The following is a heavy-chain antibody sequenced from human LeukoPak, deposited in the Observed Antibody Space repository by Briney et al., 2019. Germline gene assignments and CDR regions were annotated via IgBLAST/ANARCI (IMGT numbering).Heavy chain of an antibody. CDR3: ARQVTFGYAFAYYFDY. J-gene: IGHJ4*02. CDR1: GGSISSYY. CDR2: IYYSGST. Sequence: SETLSLTCTVSGGSISSYYWSWIRQPPGKGLEWIGYIYYSGSTNYNPSLKSRVTISVDTSKNQFSLKLSSVTAADTAVYYCARQVTFGYAFAYYFDYWGQGSLVTVSS. V-gene: IGHV4-59*08. D-gene: IGHD5-18*01.